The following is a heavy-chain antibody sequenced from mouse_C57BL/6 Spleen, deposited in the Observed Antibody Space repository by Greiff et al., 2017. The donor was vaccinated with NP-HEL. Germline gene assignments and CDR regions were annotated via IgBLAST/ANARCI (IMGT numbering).Heavy chain of an antibody. D-gene: IGHD1-1*01. V-gene: IGHV1-80*01. CDR3: ARYGASGSSYDYAMDY. CDR2: IYPGDGDT. Sequence: VQLQQSGAELVKPGASVKISCKASGYAFSSYWMNWVKQRPGKGLEWIGQIYPGDGDTNYNGKFKGKATLTADKSSSTAYMQLSSLTSEDSAVYVCARYGASGSSYDYAMDYWGQGTSVTVSS. J-gene: IGHJ4*01. CDR1: GYAFSSYW.